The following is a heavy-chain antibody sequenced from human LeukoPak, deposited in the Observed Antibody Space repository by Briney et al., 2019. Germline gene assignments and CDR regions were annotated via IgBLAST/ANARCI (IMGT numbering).Heavy chain of an antibody. Sequence: PSETLSLTCTVSGDSSSGYYWTWIRQPAGKGLEWIGRIFSSGSPNYAPSLKSRVTMSVDTSKNQFSLKLTSVTAADKVVYYWARDTRCGNNYEANLDYWGQGTLVTVSS. CDR3: ARDTRCGNNYEANLDY. V-gene: IGHV4-4*07. J-gene: IGHJ4*02. D-gene: IGHD1/OR15-1a*01. CDR1: GDSSSGYY. CDR2: IFSSGSP.